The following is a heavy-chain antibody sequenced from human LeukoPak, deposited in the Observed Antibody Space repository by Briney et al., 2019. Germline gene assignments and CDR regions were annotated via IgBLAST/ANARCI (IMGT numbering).Heavy chain of an antibody. Sequence: GGSLRLSCAASGFAFSTYAMHWVRQAPGKGLEWVAVISYDGSVKYYADSVKGRFTISRDNSKNTLYLQMNSLRSDTAVYYCAKDRSSSRGKDFDYWGQGTLVTVSS. D-gene: IGHD6-6*01. CDR3: AKDRSSSRGKDFDY. CDR2: ISYDGSVK. CDR1: GFAFSTYA. J-gene: IGHJ4*02. V-gene: IGHV3-30-3*01.